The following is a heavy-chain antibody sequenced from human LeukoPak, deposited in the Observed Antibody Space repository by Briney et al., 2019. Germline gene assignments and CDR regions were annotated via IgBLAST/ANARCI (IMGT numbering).Heavy chain of an antibody. CDR1: GFTFYDYA. V-gene: IGHV3-9*01. Sequence: SLRLSCAASGFTFYDYAMHWVRQAPGKGLGWVSGISWNSGSIGYADSVKGRFTISRDNAKNSLYLQMNSLRAEDTALYYCAKDMFHYDSSSSAFDYWGQGTLVTVSS. CDR3: AKDMFHYDSSSSAFDY. J-gene: IGHJ4*02. D-gene: IGHD3-22*01. CDR2: ISWNSGSI.